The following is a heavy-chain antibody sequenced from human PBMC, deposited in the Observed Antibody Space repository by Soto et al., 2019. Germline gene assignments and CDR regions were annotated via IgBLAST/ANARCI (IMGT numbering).Heavy chain of an antibody. CDR3: ARVKPKRWLQSQGVYFDY. V-gene: IGHV4-34*01. Sequence: ETLYLTCAVYGGSFSGYYWIWIRQPPGKGLEWIGEINHSGSTNYNPSLKSRVTISVDTSKNQFSLKLSSVTVADTAVYYCARVKPKRWLQSQGVYFDYWGQGTLVTVSS. D-gene: IGHD5-12*01. CDR1: GGSFSGYY. CDR2: INHSGST. J-gene: IGHJ4*02.